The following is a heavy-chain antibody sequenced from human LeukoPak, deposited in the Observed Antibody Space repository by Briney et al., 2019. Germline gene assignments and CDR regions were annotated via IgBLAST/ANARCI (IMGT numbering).Heavy chain of an antibody. CDR2: MLYSGDS. Sequence: SETLSLTCTVSGDSITSNTYYWAWIRQPPGKGLEWLGSMLYSGDSFYNPSLKSRVTLSIDTSKNQFSLKLSSVTAADTAVYYCARSGYSYGADAFDIWGQGTMVTVSS. J-gene: IGHJ3*02. V-gene: IGHV4-39*07. CDR1: GDSITSNTYY. CDR3: ARSGYSYGADAFDI. D-gene: IGHD5-18*01.